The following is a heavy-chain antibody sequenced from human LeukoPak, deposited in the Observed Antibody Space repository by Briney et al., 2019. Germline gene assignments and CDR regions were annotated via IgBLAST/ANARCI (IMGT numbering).Heavy chain of an antibody. CDR1: GFTFSSYA. Sequence: GGSLRLSCAASGFTFSSYAMHWVRQAPGKGLEWVAVISYDGSNKYYADSVKGRFTISRDNSKNTLYLQMNGLRAEDTAVYYCAKDKMAYSTSSWDYWGQGTLVTVSS. D-gene: IGHD6-6*01. J-gene: IGHJ4*02. CDR2: ISYDGSNK. CDR3: AKDKMAYSTSSWDY. V-gene: IGHV3-30-3*01.